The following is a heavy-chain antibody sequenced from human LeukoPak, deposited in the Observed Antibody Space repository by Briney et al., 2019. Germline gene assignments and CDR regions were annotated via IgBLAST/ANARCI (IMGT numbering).Heavy chain of an antibody. V-gene: IGHV4-59*01. CDR1: GGSISSYY. Sequence: SETLSLTCTVSGGSISSYYWSWIRQPTGKGLEWIGYIYYSGSTNYNPSLKSRVTISVDTSKNQCSLKLSSVTAADTAVYYCARGGDILTGYYLIGGLFDYWGQGTRVTVSS. CDR3: ARGGDILTGYYLIGGLFDY. D-gene: IGHD3-9*01. J-gene: IGHJ4*02. CDR2: IYYSGST.